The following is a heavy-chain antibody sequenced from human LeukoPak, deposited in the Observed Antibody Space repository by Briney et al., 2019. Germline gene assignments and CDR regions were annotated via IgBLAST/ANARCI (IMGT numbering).Heavy chain of an antibody. V-gene: IGHV1-8*01. J-gene: IGHJ6*02. Sequence: ASVTVSCKASVYTFTTYDINWVRQAAGQGREWMGWMNPNSGNTDYAQKFQDRVTMTRITSISTDYMELSSLRSEDTAEYYCARALKTWYGDYAYYYYGMDVWGQGTTVTVSS. CDR3: ARALKTWYGDYAYYYYGMDV. D-gene: IGHD4-17*01. CDR1: VYTFTTYD. CDR2: MNPNSGNT.